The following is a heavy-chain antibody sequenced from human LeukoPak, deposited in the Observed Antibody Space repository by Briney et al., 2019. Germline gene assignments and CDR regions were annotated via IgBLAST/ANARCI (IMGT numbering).Heavy chain of an antibody. D-gene: IGHD3-22*01. V-gene: IGHV1-46*01. J-gene: IGHJ6*02. CDR3: ARWWDDGSGYSYLYGMDV. Sequence: ASVKVSCKASGYTFTSCYMHWVRQAPGQGLEWMGIIIPSGGSTSYARKFQGRVTMTRDTSTSTVYMELSSLRSEDTAVYYCARWWDDGSGYSYLYGMDVWGQGTTVTVSS. CDR2: IIPSGGST. CDR1: GYTFTSCY.